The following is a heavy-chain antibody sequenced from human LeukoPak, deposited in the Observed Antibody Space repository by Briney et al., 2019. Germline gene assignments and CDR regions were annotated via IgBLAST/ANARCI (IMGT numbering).Heavy chain of an antibody. J-gene: IGHJ6*03. CDR2: ISYDGSNK. V-gene: IGHV3-30*04. Sequence: GGSLRLSCAASGFTFSSYAMNWVRQAPGKGLEWAALISYDGSNKYYADSVKGRFTISRDNSKNTLYLQMNSLRAEDTAAYYCARVQFRGWYEPFTYYYYMDVWGKGTTVTISS. CDR1: GFTFSSYA. D-gene: IGHD6-19*01. CDR3: ARVQFRGWYEPFTYYYYMDV.